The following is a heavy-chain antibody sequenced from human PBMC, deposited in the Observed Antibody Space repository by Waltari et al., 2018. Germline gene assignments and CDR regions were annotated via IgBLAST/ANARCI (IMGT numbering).Heavy chain of an antibody. CDR3: ASQEQWLSTFDY. V-gene: IGHV4-61*02. J-gene: IGHJ4*02. CDR1: GGSISSGSYY. CDR2: IYTSGSN. Sequence: QVQLQESGPGLVKPSQTLSLTCTVSGGSISSGSYYWRWIRQPAGKGLAWIGRIYTSGSNNYNPSLKSQVTISVDTSKNQFSLKLSSVTAADTAVYYCASQEQWLSTFDYWGQGTLVTVSS. D-gene: IGHD6-19*01.